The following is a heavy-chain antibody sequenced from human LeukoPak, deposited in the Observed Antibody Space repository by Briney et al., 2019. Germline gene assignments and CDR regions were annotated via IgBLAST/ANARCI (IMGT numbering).Heavy chain of an antibody. CDR1: GGSISSHY. V-gene: IGHV4-59*11. Sequence: SETLSLTCTVSGGSISSHYWSWIRQPPGKGLEWIGYIYYSGSTNYNPSLKSRVTISVDTSKNQFSLKLSSVTAADTAVYYCASLVRWVYALDIWGQGTMVTVSS. CDR3: ASLVRWVYALDI. D-gene: IGHD4-23*01. J-gene: IGHJ3*02. CDR2: IYYSGST.